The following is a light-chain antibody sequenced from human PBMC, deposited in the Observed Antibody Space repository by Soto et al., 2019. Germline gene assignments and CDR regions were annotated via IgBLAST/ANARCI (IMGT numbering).Light chain of an antibody. J-gene: IGKJ5*01. CDR2: KAS. Sequence: DIQMTQSPSTLSASVGDRVTITCRASQSISSWLAWYQQKPGKAPKLLIYKASSLESGVPSRFSGSGSGTEFTLTISSLQPDDFATYYGQQYNSYSPVTFGQGTRLEI. CDR1: QSISSW. V-gene: IGKV1-5*03. CDR3: QQYNSYSPVT.